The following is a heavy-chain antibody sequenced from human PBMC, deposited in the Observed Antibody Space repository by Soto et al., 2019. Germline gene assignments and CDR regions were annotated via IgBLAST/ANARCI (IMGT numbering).Heavy chain of an antibody. CDR1: GFTFSSYS. D-gene: IGHD3-10*01. Sequence: GGSLRLSCAASGFTFSSYSMNWVRQAPGKGLEWVSSISSSSSYIYYADSVKGRFTISRDNAKNSLYLQMNSLRAEDTAVYYCASRLEYPGSGRIDYWGQGTLVTVSS. CDR2: ISSSSSYI. J-gene: IGHJ4*02. CDR3: ASRLEYPGSGRIDY. V-gene: IGHV3-21*01.